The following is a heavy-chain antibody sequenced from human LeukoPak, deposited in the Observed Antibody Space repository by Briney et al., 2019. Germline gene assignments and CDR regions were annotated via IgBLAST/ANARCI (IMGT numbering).Heavy chain of an antibody. Sequence: QPGGSLRLSCAASGFTFSSYWMSWVRQAPGKGLEWVANIKQDGSEKYYVDSVKGRFTISRDNAKHSLYLQMNSLRAEDTAVYYCARDLLWFGEVMDVWGKGTTVTVSS. D-gene: IGHD3-10*01. J-gene: IGHJ6*04. CDR3: ARDLLWFGEVMDV. V-gene: IGHV3-7*01. CDR2: IKQDGSEK. CDR1: GFTFSSYW.